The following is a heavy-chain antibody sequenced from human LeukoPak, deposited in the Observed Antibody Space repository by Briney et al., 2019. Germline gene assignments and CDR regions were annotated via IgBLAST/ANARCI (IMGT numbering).Heavy chain of an antibody. CDR2: INHSGST. V-gene: IGHV4-34*01. CDR3: ARYRNYYDSSGFDY. CDR1: GGSFSGYY. Sequence: SETLSLTCAVYGGSFSGYYWSWIRQPPGKGLEWIGEINHSGSTNYNPSLKSRVTISVDTSKNQFSLKLSSVTAADTAVYYCARYRNYYDSSGFDYWGQGTLVTVSS. D-gene: IGHD3-22*01. J-gene: IGHJ4*02.